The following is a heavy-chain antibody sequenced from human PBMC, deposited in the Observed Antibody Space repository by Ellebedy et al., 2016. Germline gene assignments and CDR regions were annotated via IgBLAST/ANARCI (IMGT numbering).Heavy chain of an antibody. V-gene: IGHV1-58*02. Sequence: ASVKVSCKASGFTFTSSAMQWVRQARGQRLEWIGWIVVGSGNTNYTQKFQERVTITRDMSTSTAYMELSSLRSEDTAVYYCAADRRSLSAFDIWGQGTMVTVSS. CDR3: AADRRSLSAFDI. CDR2: IVVGSGNT. J-gene: IGHJ3*02. CDR1: GFTFTSSA. D-gene: IGHD3-3*01.